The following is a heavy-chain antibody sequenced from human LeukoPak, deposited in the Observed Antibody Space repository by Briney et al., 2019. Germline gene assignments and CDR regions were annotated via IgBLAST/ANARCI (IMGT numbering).Heavy chain of an antibody. Sequence: GGSLRLSCAASGFTFSSYWMHWVRQVPGKGLVWVSCINTDGSSTIYADSVKGRFTITRDNAKNTLYLQINSLRAGDTAVYYWARLSAGVARWGQGTLVTVSS. D-gene: IGHD3-10*01. V-gene: IGHV3-74*01. CDR1: GFTFSSYW. CDR2: INTDGSST. CDR3: ARLSAGVAR. J-gene: IGHJ4*02.